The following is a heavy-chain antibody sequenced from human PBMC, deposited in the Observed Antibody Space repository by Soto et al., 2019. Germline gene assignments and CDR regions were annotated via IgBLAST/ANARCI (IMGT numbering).Heavy chain of an antibody. CDR2: ISGSGGGA. CDR1: GCTFSSYA. V-gene: IGHV3-23*01. J-gene: IGHJ4*02. Sequence: EVQLLESGENLVQPGGALRLSCAASGCTFSSYAMNWVRQPPGKGLEWVSTISGSGGGAYYADSVKGRFTISRDNSKNTLYLQMNSLRAEDTAIYYCAKEGASSWYFFDYWGQGTLVTVSS. D-gene: IGHD6-13*01. CDR3: AKEGASSWYFFDY.